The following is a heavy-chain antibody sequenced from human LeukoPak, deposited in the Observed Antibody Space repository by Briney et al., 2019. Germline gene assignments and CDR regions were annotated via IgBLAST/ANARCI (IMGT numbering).Heavy chain of an antibody. CDR3: ARDLVVRGRWSWFDP. Sequence: TGGSLRLFCAVSASTFSSYEMNWFRQAPGKGLEWVSYISGSGSTIYYADSVKGRFTISGDNAKNALYLQMNSLRAEDTAVYYCARDLVVRGRWSWFDPWGQGTLVTVSS. D-gene: IGHD3-10*01. CDR1: ASTFSSYE. V-gene: IGHV3-48*03. J-gene: IGHJ5*02. CDR2: ISGSGSTI.